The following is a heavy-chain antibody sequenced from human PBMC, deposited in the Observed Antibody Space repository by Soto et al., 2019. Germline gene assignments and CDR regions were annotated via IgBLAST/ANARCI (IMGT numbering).Heavy chain of an antibody. J-gene: IGHJ4*02. D-gene: IGHD1-1*01. Sequence: QVQLVQSGAEVKKPGASVKVSCKASGYTFTSYYMHWVRQAPGQGLEWMVIINPSGGSTSYAQKFQGRVTMTSDTSTGTVYMELSSLRSEDTAVYYCASTTGPTRFDYWGQGTQVTVSS. CDR2: INPSGGST. CDR3: ASTTGPTRFDY. V-gene: IGHV1-46*01. CDR1: GYTFTSYY.